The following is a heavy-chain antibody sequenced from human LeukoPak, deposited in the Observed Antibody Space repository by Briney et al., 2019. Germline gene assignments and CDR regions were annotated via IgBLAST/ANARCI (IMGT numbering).Heavy chain of an antibody. V-gene: IGHV3-74*01. J-gene: IGHJ4*02. CDR2: INPDGSRT. CDR1: GFTFSSNW. D-gene: IGHD1-14*01. Sequence: GGSLRLSCAASGFTFSSNWMHWVRQGPGKGLVWISRINPDGSRTDYAESVKGRFTISRDNAKNTLSLEMNSLGDEDTAVYYCSRDFNGRNNFWGQGTLVTVSS. CDR3: SRDFNGRNNF.